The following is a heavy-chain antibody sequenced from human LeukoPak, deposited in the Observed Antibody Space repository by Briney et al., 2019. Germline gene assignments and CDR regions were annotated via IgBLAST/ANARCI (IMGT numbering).Heavy chain of an antibody. V-gene: IGHV3-23*01. CDR2: ISSSGGST. Sequence: GGSLRLSCAASGLTFSSYAMSWVRQAPGKRLECVSAISSSGGSTYYADSVKGRFTISRDNSKNTLYLQMNSLRAEDTAVYYCAKSRYYYGSGSDYWGQGTLVTVSS. CDR1: GLTFSSYA. CDR3: AKSRYYYGSGSDY. J-gene: IGHJ4*02. D-gene: IGHD3-10*01.